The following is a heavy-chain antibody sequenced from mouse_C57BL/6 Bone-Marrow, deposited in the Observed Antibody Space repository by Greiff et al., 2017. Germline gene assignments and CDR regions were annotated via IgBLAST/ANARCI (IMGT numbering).Heavy chain of an antibody. CDR3: ARSTTVVAPEV. CDR1: GYTFTDYY. V-gene: IGHV1-19*01. CDR2: INPYNGGT. Sequence: EVQLQQSGPVLVKPGASVKMSCKASGYTFTDYYMNWVKQSHGKSLEWIGVINPYNGGTSYNQKFKGKATLTVDKSSSTAYMELNSLTSEDSAVYYCARSTTVVAPEVWGTGTTVTVSS. J-gene: IGHJ1*03. D-gene: IGHD1-1*01.